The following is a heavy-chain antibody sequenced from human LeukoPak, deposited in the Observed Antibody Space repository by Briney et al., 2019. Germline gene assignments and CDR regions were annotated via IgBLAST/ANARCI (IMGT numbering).Heavy chain of an antibody. Sequence: PGGSLRLSCAASGFTFSDYYMSWIRQPPGKGLEWIGEINHSGSTNYNPSLKSRVTISVDTSKNQFSLKLSSVTAADTAVYYCARGGNSSSWYYWGQGTLVTVSS. CDR2: INHSGST. J-gene: IGHJ4*02. CDR3: ARGGNSSSWYY. D-gene: IGHD6-13*01. V-gene: IGHV4-34*01. CDR1: GFTFSDYY.